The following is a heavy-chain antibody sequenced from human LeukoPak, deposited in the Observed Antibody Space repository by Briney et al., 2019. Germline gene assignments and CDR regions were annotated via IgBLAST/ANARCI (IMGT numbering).Heavy chain of an antibody. CDR2: IYYSGST. Sequence: PSETLSLTCTVSGGSISSSSYYWGWIRQPPGKGLEWIGSIYYSGSTYYNPSLKSRVTISVDTSKNQFSLKLSSVTAADTAVYYCARDQSVLLWFGELLSGHLDYWGQGTLVTVSS. D-gene: IGHD3-10*01. V-gene: IGHV4-39*07. J-gene: IGHJ4*02. CDR3: ARDQSVLLWFGELLSGHLDY. CDR1: GGSISSSSYY.